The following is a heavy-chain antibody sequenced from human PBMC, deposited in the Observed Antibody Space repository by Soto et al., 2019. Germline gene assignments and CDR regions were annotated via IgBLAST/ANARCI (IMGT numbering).Heavy chain of an antibody. CDR1: GGSISSGGYY. V-gene: IGHV4-31*03. J-gene: IGHJ4*02. Sequence: SETLSLTCTVSGGSISSGGYYWSWIRQHPGKGLEWIGYIYYSGSTYYNPSLKSRVTISVDTSKNQFSLKLSSVTAAHTAVYYCARGLRSTMVRGEPGFDYWGQGTLVTVSS. CDR3: ARGLRSTMVRGEPGFDY. CDR2: IYYSGST. D-gene: IGHD3-10*01.